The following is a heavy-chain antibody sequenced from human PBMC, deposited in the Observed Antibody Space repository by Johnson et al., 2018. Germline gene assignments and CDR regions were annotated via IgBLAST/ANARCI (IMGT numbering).Heavy chain of an antibody. V-gene: IGHV3-30*18. J-gene: IGHJ6*03. CDR1: GFTFSTLG. Sequence: VQLLESGGGVVQPGKSLRLSCAASGFTFSTLGMHWVRQAPGKGLEWVTLISYDGREKYYADSVRGRFTISRDNSKNTLYLQRNSLRAEDTAVYYCAKGSRLQDYFYYYYMDVWGKGTTVTVSS. CDR3: AKGSRLQDYFYYYYMDV. CDR2: ISYDGREK. D-gene: IGHD5-24*01.